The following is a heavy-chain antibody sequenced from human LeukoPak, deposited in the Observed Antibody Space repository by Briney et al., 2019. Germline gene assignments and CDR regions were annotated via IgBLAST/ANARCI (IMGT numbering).Heavy chain of an antibody. CDR1: GFTFSSYS. CDR3: ARDAPITGTPDY. CDR2: ISSSSSYI. J-gene: IGHJ4*02. Sequence: GGSLRLSCAASGFTFSSYSMNWVRQAPGKGLEWVSSISSSSSYIYYADSVKGRFTISRDNAKNSLYPQMNNLRAEDTAVYYCARDAPITGTPDYWGQGTLVTVSS. V-gene: IGHV3-21*01. D-gene: IGHD1-20*01.